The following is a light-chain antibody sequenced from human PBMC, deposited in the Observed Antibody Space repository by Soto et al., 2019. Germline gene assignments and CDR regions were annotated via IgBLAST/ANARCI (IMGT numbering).Light chain of an antibody. CDR3: QQYGSSLTWT. J-gene: IGKJ1*01. V-gene: IGKV3-20*01. CDR1: QSVISKY. CDR2: AAS. Sequence: EVVLTQSPGTVSLSPGERVTLSCRASQSVISKYLAWYQQRPGQAPRLLIYAASSRATGIPDRFSGSGSGTDFTLSISSLEPEDFAVYYCQQYGSSLTWTFGQGTKGEMK.